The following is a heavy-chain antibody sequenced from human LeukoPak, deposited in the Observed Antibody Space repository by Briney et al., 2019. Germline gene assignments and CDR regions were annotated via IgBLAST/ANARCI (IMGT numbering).Heavy chain of an antibody. Sequence: SETLSLTCTASGGSISSGSYYWSWIRQPAGKGLEWIGRIYTSGSTNYNPSLKGRVTMSVDTSKNQFSLSLTSVTAADTAVYYCARTTAHWYFDLWGRGTLVSVSS. D-gene: IGHD2-21*02. CDR3: ARTTAHWYFDL. V-gene: IGHV4-61*02. J-gene: IGHJ2*01. CDR1: GGSISSGSYY. CDR2: IYTSGST.